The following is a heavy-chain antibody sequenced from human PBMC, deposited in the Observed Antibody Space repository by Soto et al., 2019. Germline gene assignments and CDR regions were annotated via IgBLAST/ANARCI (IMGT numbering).Heavy chain of an antibody. CDR2: IYYRGTT. CDR3: TRVATAVPS. J-gene: IGHJ5*02. CDR1: NGSLNVYY. V-gene: IGHV4-59*12. D-gene: IGHD5-18*01. Sequence: SETLSLTCNVSNGSLNVYYWSWIRQPPGKELEWIGNIYYRGTTNYNPSLQGRVTMSIDTPKNQFSLMLTSVTAADTAVYYCTRVATAVPSWGRGVLVTVSS.